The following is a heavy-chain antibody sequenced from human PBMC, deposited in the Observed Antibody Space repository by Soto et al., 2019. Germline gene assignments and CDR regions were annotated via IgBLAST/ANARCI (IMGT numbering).Heavy chain of an antibody. CDR3: GTTGGGGGY. Sequence: EVQLVESGGGLIQPGGSLRLSCAVSGFTVSNNYMSWVRQAPGKGLEGVSVIYSGGYTAYGDSVKGRFTISRDNSKSPLILQKNSLGAADTAVYGCGTTGGGGGYWGQGTLVTVSS. V-gene: IGHV3-53*01. D-gene: IGHD4-17*01. J-gene: IGHJ4*02. CDR1: GFTVSNNY. CDR2: IYSGGYT.